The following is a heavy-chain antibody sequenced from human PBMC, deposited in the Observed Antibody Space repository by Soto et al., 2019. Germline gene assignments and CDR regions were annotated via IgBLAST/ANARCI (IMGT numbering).Heavy chain of an antibody. CDR3: ARARFYGSERTVFDF. D-gene: IGHD3-10*01. V-gene: IGHV4-31*03. CDR2: IYYNGIT. CDR1: RGSVSSGGYY. J-gene: IGHJ4*02. Sequence: QVQLQESGPGLVKPSQTLSLTCTVSRGSVSSGGYYWSWIRQHPGKGLEWIGYIYYNGITDYNPSRKSRLIISVDTSKNQFSLILSSVTAADTAVYYCARARFYGSERTVFDFWGQGTLVTVSS.